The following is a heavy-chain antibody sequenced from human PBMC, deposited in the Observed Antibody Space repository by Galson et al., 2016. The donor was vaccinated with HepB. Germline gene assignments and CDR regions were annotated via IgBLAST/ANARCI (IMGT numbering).Heavy chain of an antibody. CDR1: RYTFTSYD. V-gene: IGHV7-4-1*02. D-gene: IGHD3-16*01. Sequence: SVKVSCKASRYTFTSYDINWVRQAPGQGLEWMGWINTKTGTPTYAQGFTGRFVFSLDTSVSTAYLQISSLKTEDTAIYFCARLTVSDAVGDDYFDYWGQGSLVTVSS. J-gene: IGHJ4*02. CDR3: ARLTVSDAVGDDYFDY. CDR2: INTKTGTP.